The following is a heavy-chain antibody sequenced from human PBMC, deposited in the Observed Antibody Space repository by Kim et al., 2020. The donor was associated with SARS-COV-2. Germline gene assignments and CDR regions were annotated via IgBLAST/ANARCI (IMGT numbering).Heavy chain of an antibody. V-gene: IGHV1-2*02. CDR3: ARDHCSGGRCYSTWVDP. Sequence: ASVKVSCKASGYTFTGYYMHWVRQAPGQGLEWMGWINPNSGVTDYAQKFQGRVTMTRDTSISTAYMELSRLRSDDTAVYYCARDHCSGGRCYSTWVDPWGQGTLITVSS. D-gene: IGHD2-15*01. J-gene: IGHJ5*02. CDR2: INPNSGVT. CDR1: GYTFTGYY.